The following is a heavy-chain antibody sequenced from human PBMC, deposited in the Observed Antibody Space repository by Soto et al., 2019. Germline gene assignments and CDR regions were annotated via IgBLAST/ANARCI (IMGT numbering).Heavy chain of an antibody. CDR3: ARDRAVAGPGYNWFDP. V-gene: IGHV1-18*04. CDR2: ISAYNGNT. D-gene: IGHD6-19*01. Sequence: ASVKVSCKASGYTFTSYGISWVRQAPGQGLEWMGWISAYNGNTNYAQKLQGRVTMTTDTSTGTAYMELNSLRAEDTAVYYCARDRAVAGPGYNWFDPWGQGTLVTVSS. J-gene: IGHJ5*02. CDR1: GYTFTSYG.